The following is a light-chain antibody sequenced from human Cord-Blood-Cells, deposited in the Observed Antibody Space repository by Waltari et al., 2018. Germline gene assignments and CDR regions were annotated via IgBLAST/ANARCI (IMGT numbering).Light chain of an antibody. J-gene: IGLJ2*01. CDR1: SSHIGAGYD. Sequence: QSVLTQPPSVSGAPGQRVTISCTGSSSHIGAGYDVHWYQQLPGTAPKLLIYGNSNRPSGVPDRFSGSKSGTSASLAITGLQAEDEADYYCQSYDSSLSDAVFGGGTKLTVL. CDR2: GNS. V-gene: IGLV1-40*01. CDR3: QSYDSSLSDAV.